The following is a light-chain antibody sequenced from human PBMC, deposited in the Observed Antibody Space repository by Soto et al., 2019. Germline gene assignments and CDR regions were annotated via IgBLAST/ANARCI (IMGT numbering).Light chain of an antibody. CDR3: QAWDGGTVV. J-gene: IGLJ2*01. CDR2: QDT. CDR1: KLGDKY. Sequence: SYELPQPPSMSVSPGQTATIACSGDKLGDKYVCWYQQKSGESPILVIYQDTKRPSGIPERFSGSNSGSTATLTISGTQSIDEADYYCQAWDGGTVVFGGGTKGTVL. V-gene: IGLV3-1*01.